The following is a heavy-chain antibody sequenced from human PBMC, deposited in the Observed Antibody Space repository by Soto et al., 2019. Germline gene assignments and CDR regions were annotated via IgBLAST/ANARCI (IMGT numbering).Heavy chain of an antibody. CDR1: GGFFSGYY. V-gene: IGHV4-34*01. CDR3: ARQVAYYDSSGYYRVYYYYGMDV. D-gene: IGHD3-22*01. CDR2: INHSGST. J-gene: IGHJ6*02. Sequence: QVQLQQWGAGLLKPSETLSLTCAVYGGFFSGYYWSWIRQPPGKGLEWIGEINHSGSTNYNPSLKSRVTISVDTSKNQFSLKLSSVTAADTAVYYCARQVAYYDSSGYYRVYYYYGMDVWGQGTTVTVSS.